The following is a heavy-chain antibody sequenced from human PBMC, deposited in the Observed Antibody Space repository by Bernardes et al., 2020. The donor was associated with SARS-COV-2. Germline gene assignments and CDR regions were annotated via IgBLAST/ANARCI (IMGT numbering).Heavy chain of an antibody. CDR3: ARDKVAYCSSKICHRAFDP. V-gene: IGHV3-33*08. CDR1: GFTFRSYA. D-gene: IGHD2-2*01. Sequence: GGSLRLSCAASGFTFRSYAMHWVRQAPGKGLEWVASIWYDGSNEYYADSVKGRFTISRDNSKNTLYLQMNSLRVEDTAVYYCARDKVAYCSSKICHRAFDPWGQGTLVTVSS. CDR2: IWYDGSNE. J-gene: IGHJ5*02.